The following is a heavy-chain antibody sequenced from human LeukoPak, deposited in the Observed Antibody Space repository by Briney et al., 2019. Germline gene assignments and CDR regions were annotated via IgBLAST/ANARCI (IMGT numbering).Heavy chain of an antibody. CDR3: ARRAGYGSGSYLDY. Sequence: SQTLSLTCTVSGGSISSGSYYWSWIRQPAGKGLEWIGYIYYSGSTNYNPSLKSRVTISVDTSKNQFSLKLSSVTAADTAVYYCARRAGYGSGSYLDYWGQGTLVTVSS. CDR1: GGSISSGSYY. J-gene: IGHJ4*02. D-gene: IGHD3-10*01. V-gene: IGHV4-61*10. CDR2: IYYSGST.